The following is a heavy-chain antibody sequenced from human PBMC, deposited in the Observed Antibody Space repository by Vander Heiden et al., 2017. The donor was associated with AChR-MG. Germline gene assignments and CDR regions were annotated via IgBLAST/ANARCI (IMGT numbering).Heavy chain of an antibody. D-gene: IGHD4-17*01. J-gene: IGHJ6*02. CDR3: AKTYGDYYYYYGMDV. Sequence: QVQLVESGGGVVQPGRSLRLPCAASGFTFSSYGMHWVRQAPGKGLEWVAVISYDGSNKYYADSVKGRFTISRDNSKNTLYLQMNSLRAEDTAVYYCAKTYGDYYYYYGMDVWGQGTTVTVSS. V-gene: IGHV3-30*18. CDR2: ISYDGSNK. CDR1: GFTFSSYG.